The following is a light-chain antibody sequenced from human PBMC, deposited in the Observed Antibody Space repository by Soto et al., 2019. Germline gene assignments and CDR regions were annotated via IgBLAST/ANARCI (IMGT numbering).Light chain of an antibody. CDR2: STS. CDR1: SGSVSTANN. CDR3: ALFMGNGISV. V-gene: IGLV8-61*01. J-gene: IGLJ1*01. Sequence: QAVVTQESSFSVSPGGTVTLTCGLISGSVSTANNPNWYQQTPGQAPRTLIYSTSTRSSGLPDRFSGSILGNKAALTITGAQGDDESDYYCALFMGNGISVFGTGTKLTVL.